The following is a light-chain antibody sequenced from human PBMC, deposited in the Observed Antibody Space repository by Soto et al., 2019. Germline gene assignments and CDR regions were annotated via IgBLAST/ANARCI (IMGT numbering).Light chain of an antibody. J-gene: IGKJ1*01. CDR2: GSS. Sequence: EIVMTQSPAPLSVSRGERATLSCRACQRATSNYLAWYQQKPGQVPRILIYGSSHRVPGIPARFSGSGSGTELTLTISGLQSEEFAVYYCQQASNWHRTFCQGTKVDIK. CDR1: QRATSN. V-gene: IGKV3-15*01. CDR3: QQASNWHRT.